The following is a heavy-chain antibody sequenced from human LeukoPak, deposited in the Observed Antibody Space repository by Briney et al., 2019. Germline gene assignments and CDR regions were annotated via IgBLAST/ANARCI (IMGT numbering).Heavy chain of an antibody. CDR3: AKDMKHYRGPFDY. J-gene: IGHJ4*02. CDR1: GFTFDDYT. D-gene: IGHD1-26*01. V-gene: IGHV3-43*01. Sequence: GGSLRLSCAASGFTFDDYTMHWVRQAPGKGLERVSLISWDGGSTYYADSVKGRFTISRDNSKNSLYLQMNSLRTEDTALYYCAKDMKHYRGPFDYWGQGTLVTVSS. CDR2: ISWDGGST.